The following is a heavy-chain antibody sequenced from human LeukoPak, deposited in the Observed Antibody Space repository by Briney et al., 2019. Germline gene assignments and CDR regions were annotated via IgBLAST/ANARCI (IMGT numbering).Heavy chain of an antibody. V-gene: IGHV3-7*03. CDR1: GFPFSTYW. CDR2: INQDGTEK. CDR3: AKGVRVDYYYMDV. Sequence: GESLRLSCAASGFPFSTYWMSWVRQAPGKGLEWVANINQDGTEKYYVDSVKGRFSISRDNAKNSLYLQMNSLRAEDTALYYCAKGVRVDYYYMDVWGKGTTVTISS. D-gene: IGHD2-15*01. J-gene: IGHJ6*03.